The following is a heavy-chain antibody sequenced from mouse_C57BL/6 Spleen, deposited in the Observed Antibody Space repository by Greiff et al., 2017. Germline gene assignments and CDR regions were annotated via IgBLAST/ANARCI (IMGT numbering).Heavy chain of an antibody. Sequence: QVQLQQPGAELVKPGASVKLSCKASGYNFTSYWITWVKQRPGQGLEWIGDLYPWSGSTKYNEKFQSKATLTVDTSSSTAYLQLSILTSEDSAVYDCARSDCYSFDYYAIDYWGQGTSVTVSS. CDR2: LYPWSGST. CDR3: ARSDCYSFDYYAIDY. J-gene: IGHJ4*01. D-gene: IGHD2-3*01. CDR1: GYNFTSYW. V-gene: IGHV1-55*01.